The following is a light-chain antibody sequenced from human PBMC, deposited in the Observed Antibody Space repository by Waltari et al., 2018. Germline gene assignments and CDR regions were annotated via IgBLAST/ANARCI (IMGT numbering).Light chain of an antibody. J-gene: IGLJ2*01. CDR1: SSDFNGYTY. CDR3: CSYVGSNVV. V-gene: IGLV2-11*01. CDR2: DVV. Sequence: QYALPQPRSESGSPGQSVTNSFSDTSSDFNGYTYVSWYQQLPCKAPNLMIYDVVKRPSGVPDRFSASKSGNTASLTISGLQAEDEADYYCCSYVGSNVVFGGGTNLTVL.